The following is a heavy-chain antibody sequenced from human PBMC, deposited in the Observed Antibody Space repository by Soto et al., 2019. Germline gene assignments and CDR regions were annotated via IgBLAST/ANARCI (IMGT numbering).Heavy chain of an antibody. CDR1: GFTFSSYA. Sequence: GGSLRLSCAASGFTFSSYAMSWVRQAPGKGLEWVSAISGSGGSTYYADSVKGRFTISRDNSKNTLYLQMNSLRAEDTAVYYCAKDIEEADYYYYYMDVWGKGTTVTVSS. D-gene: IGHD3-16*02. CDR2: ISGSGGST. CDR3: AKDIEEADYYYYYMDV. V-gene: IGHV3-23*01. J-gene: IGHJ6*03.